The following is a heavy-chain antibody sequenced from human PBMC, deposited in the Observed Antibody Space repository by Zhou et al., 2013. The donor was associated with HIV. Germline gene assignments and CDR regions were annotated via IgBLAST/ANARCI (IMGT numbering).Heavy chain of an antibody. J-gene: IGHJ4*02. CDR2: I. D-gene: IGHD2-2*01. Sequence: QVQLVQSGAEVKKPGASVKVSCKASGYTFTSYGISWVRQAPGQGLEWMGWISTMTTDTSTSTAYMELRSLRSDDTAVYYCARERRGIVVVPAAIDYWGQGTLVTVSS. CDR3: ARERRGIVVVPAAIDY. CDR1: GYTFTSYG. V-gene: IGHV1-18*01.